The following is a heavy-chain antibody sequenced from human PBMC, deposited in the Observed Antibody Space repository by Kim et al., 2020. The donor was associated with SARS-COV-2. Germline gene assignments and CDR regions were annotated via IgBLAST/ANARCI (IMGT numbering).Heavy chain of an antibody. CDR1: GFTFSSYG. V-gene: IGHV3-33*05. Sequence: GGSLRLSCAASGFTFSSYGMHWVRQAPGKGLEWVAVISYDGSNKYYADSVKGRFTISRDNSKNTLYLQMNSLRVEDTAVYYCARSAHTSSWYVRDYYYG. CDR2: ISYDGSNK. CDR3: ARSAHTSSWYVRDYYYG. D-gene: IGHD6-13*01. J-gene: IGHJ6*01.